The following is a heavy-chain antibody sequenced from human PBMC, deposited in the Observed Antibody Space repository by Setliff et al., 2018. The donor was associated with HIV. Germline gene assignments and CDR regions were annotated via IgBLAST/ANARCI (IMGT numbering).Heavy chain of an antibody. CDR2: IGADNGNT. J-gene: IGHJ4*02. V-gene: IGHV1-18*01. CDR1: GYTFTSYG. Sequence: ASVKVSCKASGYTFTSYGITWVRQAPGQGLEWMGWIGADNGNTNYAQKFQGRVTMTTDTSTSTVYMELRSLISDDTAVYYCARVGDSSQWDYFDYWGQGTLVTVSS. D-gene: IGHD3-22*01. CDR3: ARVGDSSQWDYFDY.